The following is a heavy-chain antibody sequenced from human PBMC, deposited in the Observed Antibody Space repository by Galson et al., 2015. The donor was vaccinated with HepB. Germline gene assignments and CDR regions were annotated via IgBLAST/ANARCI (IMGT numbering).Heavy chain of an antibody. D-gene: IGHD3-9*01. J-gene: IGHJ4*02. CDR1: GFTFSSYA. CDR2: ISGSGGST. Sequence: SLRLSCAASGFTFSSYAMSWVRQAPEKGLEWVSAISGSGGSTYYADSVKGRFTISRDNSKNTLYLQMNSLRAEDTAVYYCAKVSLYYDILTGYFDYWGQGTLVTVSS. V-gene: IGHV3-23*01. CDR3: AKVSLYYDILTGYFDY.